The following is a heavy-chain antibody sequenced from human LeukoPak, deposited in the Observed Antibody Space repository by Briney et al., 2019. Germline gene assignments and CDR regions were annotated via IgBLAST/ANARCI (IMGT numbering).Heavy chain of an antibody. V-gene: IGHV3-30*04. D-gene: IGHD3-10*01. CDR1: GFTFRNSG. Sequence: GRSLRLSCAASGFTFRNSGIHWVRQVPGKGLEWVALISYDGSNKYYADSVKGRFTISRDNSKNTLYPQMNSLRAEDTAVYYCARDGGSGSYGPDYWGQGTLVTVSS. CDR3: ARDGGSGSYGPDY. CDR2: ISYDGSNK. J-gene: IGHJ4*02.